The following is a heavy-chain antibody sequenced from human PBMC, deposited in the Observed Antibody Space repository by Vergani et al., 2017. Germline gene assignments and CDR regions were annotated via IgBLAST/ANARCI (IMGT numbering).Heavy chain of an antibody. CDR1: GGSISSSSYY. D-gene: IGHD2-15*01. CDR2: IYYSGST. J-gene: IGHJ4*02. V-gene: IGHV4-39*07. CDR3: ARADFSGGSCYSGFLIDY. Sequence: QLQLQESGPGLVKPSETLSLTCTVSGGSISSSSYYWGWIRQPPGKGLEWIGSIYYSGSTYYNPSPKSRVTISVDTSKNQFSLKLSSWTSADTAVYYCARADFSGGSCYSGFLIDYWGQGTLVTVSS.